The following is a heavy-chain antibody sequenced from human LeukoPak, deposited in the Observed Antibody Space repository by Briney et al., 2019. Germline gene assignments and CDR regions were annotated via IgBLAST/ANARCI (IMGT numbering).Heavy chain of an antibody. CDR1: GFTFSSYA. Sequence: GGSLRLSCAASGFTFSSYAMHWVRQAPGKGLGWVAVISYDGSNKYYADSVRGRFTISRDNSKNTLYLQMNSLRAEDTAVYYCAREPTIYYDFWSGLFDYWGQGTLVTVSS. CDR2: ISYDGSNK. D-gene: IGHD3-3*01. CDR3: AREPTIYYDFWSGLFDY. V-gene: IGHV3-30*01. J-gene: IGHJ4*02.